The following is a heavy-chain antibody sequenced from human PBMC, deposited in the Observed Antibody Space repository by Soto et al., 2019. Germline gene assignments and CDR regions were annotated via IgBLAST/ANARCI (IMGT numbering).Heavy chain of an antibody. Sequence: NPSETLSLTCAVSGGSISSSNWWSWVRQPPGKGLEWIGEIYHSGSTNYNPSLKSRVTISVDKSKNQFSLKLSSVTAADTAVYYCARDHLNYYDSSGYYMGDAFDIWGQGTMVTVSS. CDR3: ARDHLNYYDSSGYYMGDAFDI. CDR1: GGSISSSNW. CDR2: IYHSGST. J-gene: IGHJ3*02. D-gene: IGHD3-22*01. V-gene: IGHV4-4*02.